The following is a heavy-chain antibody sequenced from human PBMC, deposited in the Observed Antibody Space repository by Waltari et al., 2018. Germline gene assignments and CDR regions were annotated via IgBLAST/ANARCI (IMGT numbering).Heavy chain of an antibody. CDR2: ITNSGAK. CDR1: GFTFSSYG. V-gene: IGHV3-48*04. CDR3: ARGYCGGDCSSSARYVDI. D-gene: IGHD2-21*02. J-gene: IGHJ2*01. Sequence: EEQLVESGGGLIQPGGSLRLSCAASGFTFSSYGMSWVRQAPGKGREWVSYITNSGAKHYAGALRGRFSVSRDNAKSSLYLQMNSLRAEDTALYYCARGYCGGDCSSSARYVDIWGRGTLVSVSS.